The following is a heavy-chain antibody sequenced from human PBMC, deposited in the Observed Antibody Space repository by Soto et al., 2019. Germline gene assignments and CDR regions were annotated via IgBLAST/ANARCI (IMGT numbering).Heavy chain of an antibody. D-gene: IGHD5-18*01. CDR3: ARDYSSYGPFDY. CDR2: ISNSSSTI. V-gene: IGHV3-48*01. Sequence: GGSLRLSCAASGFTFSSYSMNWVRQAPGKGLEWVSYISNSSSTIYYADSVKGRFTISRDNAKNSLYLQMNSLRAEDTAVYYCARDYSSYGPFDYWGQGTLVTVSS. J-gene: IGHJ4*02. CDR1: GFTFSSYS.